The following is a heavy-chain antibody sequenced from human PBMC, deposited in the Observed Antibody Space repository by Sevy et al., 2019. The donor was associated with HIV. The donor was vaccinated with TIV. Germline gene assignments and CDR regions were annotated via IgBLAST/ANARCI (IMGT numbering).Heavy chain of an antibody. Sequence: GGSLRLSCAASAFTFSSYAMSWVRQAPGKGLEWVSAISGGGGTTYYADSVKGRFTISRDNSKNTRYLQMNSLRAEDTAVYYCAKGRGLVLVAASFDYWGQGTLVTVSS. J-gene: IGHJ4*02. CDR2: ISGGGGTT. D-gene: IGHD2-15*01. CDR1: AFTFSSYA. V-gene: IGHV3-23*01. CDR3: AKGRGLVLVAASFDY.